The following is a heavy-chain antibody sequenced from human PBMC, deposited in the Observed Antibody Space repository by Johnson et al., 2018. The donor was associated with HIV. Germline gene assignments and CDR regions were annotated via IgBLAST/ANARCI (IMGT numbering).Heavy chain of an antibody. J-gene: IGHJ3*02. D-gene: IGHD5-24*01. CDR1: GFTFIDYY. Sequence: VQLVESGGGLVQPGGSLRLSCAGSGFTFIDYYMSWIRQAPGKGLEWISYISSSGSTIYYADSVKGRFTISRDNAKNSLYLQMNSLGVEDTAVYFWSREKGMTTIRDGFDIWGQGTMGSVSS. CDR3: SREKGMTTIRDGFDI. V-gene: IGHV3-11*04. CDR2: ISSSGSTI.